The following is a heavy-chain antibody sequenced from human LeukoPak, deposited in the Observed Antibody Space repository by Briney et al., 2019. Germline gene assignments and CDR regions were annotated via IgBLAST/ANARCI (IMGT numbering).Heavy chain of an antibody. D-gene: IGHD1-1*01. CDR1: GYSFTSYW. CDR3: ARHDSRNDVIPEI. V-gene: IGHV5-51*01. CDR2: IYPGDSDT. J-gene: IGHJ3*02. Sequence: GESLKISCKGSGYSFTSYWIGWVRQLPGKGLEWMGIIYPGDSDTRYSPSFQGQVTISADKSISTAYLQWSSLKASDTAMYYCARHDSRNDVIPEIWGQGTMVTVSS.